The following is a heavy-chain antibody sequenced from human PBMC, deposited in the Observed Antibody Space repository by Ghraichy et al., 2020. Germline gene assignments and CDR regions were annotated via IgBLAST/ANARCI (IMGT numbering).Heavy chain of an antibody. Sequence: GGSLRLSCAASGFTFSSYAMNWVRQAPGKGLEWVSVISGSSGSAGYADSVKGRVTISRDNSKNTLYLQMNSLRAEDTAVYYCAKTVKWLENWYFDLWGRGTLVTVSS. D-gene: IGHD6-19*01. CDR2: ISGSSGSA. J-gene: IGHJ2*01. CDR3: AKTVKWLENWYFDL. CDR1: GFTFSSYA. V-gene: IGHV3-23*01.